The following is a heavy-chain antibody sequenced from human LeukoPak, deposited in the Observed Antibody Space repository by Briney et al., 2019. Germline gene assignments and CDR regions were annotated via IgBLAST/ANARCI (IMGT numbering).Heavy chain of an antibody. CDR3: ARGGRPSGSSDH. CDR2: INHSGST. Sequence: PSETLSLTCAAYGGSFSGYYWSWIRQPPGKGLEWIGEINHSGSTNYNPSLKSRVTISVDTSKNQFSLKLSSVTAADTAVYYCARGGRPSGSSDHWGQGTLVTVSS. V-gene: IGHV4-34*01. D-gene: IGHD1-26*01. CDR1: GGSFSGYY. J-gene: IGHJ4*02.